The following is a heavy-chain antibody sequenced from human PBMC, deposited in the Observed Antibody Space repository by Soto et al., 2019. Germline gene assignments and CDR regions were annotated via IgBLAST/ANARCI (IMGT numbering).Heavy chain of an antibody. CDR2: TSYDGSNK. CDR3: ARWGTTGGFDL. Sequence: QLQLVESGGGVVQPGTSLRLSCSASGFRFKSFVMHWVRQAPGKGLEWVAFTSYDGSNKDYGDSVKGRFTVSRDNSQNTLLLQMDLLRTEDTALYYCARWGTTGGFDLWGQGTLVSVSS. CDR1: GFRFKSFV. D-gene: IGHD3-16*01. V-gene: IGHV3-30*19. J-gene: IGHJ4*02.